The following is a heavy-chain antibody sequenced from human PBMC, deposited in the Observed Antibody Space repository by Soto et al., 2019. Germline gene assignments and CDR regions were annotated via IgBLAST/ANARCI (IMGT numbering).Heavy chain of an antibody. V-gene: IGHV3-15*01. CDR2: IKIKTDVGTT. D-gene: IGHD2-15*01. J-gene: IGHJ4*02. Sequence: EVQLVESGGGLVKPGGSLRLSCAASGFTFSNAWMSWVRQAPGKGLEWVGRIKIKTDVGTTDYAAPVKGRFTISRDDSKNTLYLQMNSLKPEDTAVYYCTTDDYSPPYWGQGTLVTVSS. CDR3: TTDDYSPPY. CDR1: GFTFSNAW.